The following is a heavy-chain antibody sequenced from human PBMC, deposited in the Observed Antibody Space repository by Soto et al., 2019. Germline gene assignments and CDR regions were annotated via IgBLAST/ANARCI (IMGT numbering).Heavy chain of an antibody. D-gene: IGHD2-21*02. V-gene: IGHV2-5*02. CDR1: GFSLSTSGVG. CDR2: IYWDDDK. J-gene: IGHJ6*02. Sequence: SGPTLVNPTQTLTLTCTFSGFSLSTSGVGVGWIRQPPGKALEWLALIYWDDDKRYSPSLKSRLTITKDTSKNQVVLTMTNMDPVDTATYYCVQSRCGGDCLQSYSSHYYYGMDVWGQGTTVTVSS. CDR3: VQSRCGGDCLQSYSSHYYYGMDV.